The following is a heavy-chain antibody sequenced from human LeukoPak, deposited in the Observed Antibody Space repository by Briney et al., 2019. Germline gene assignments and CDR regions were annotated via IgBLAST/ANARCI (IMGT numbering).Heavy chain of an antibody. CDR1: IGSITSYY. V-gene: IGHV4-59*01. CDR2: IYYSGST. CDR3: ARNSGGLVPRQYYFDY. Sequence: SETLSLTCTVSIGSITSYYWSWVRQPPGKGLEWIGYIYYSGSTNYNPSLKSRVTISVDTSKNQFSLKLSSVAAADTAVYYCARNSGGLVPRQYYFDYWGQGTLVTVSS. D-gene: IGHD3-10*01. J-gene: IGHJ4*02.